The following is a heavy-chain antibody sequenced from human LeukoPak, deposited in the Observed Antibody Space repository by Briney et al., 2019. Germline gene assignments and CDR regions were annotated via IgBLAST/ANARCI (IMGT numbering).Heavy chain of an antibody. Sequence: GGSLRLSCAASGFTFSSYWMHWVRQAPGKGLVWVSRINSDGSSTSYADSVKGRFTISRDNAKNTLYLQMNSLRAEDTAVYYCPRDGEGYGMDVWGQGTTVTVSS. V-gene: IGHV3-74*01. CDR1: GFTFSSYW. J-gene: IGHJ6*02. D-gene: IGHD2-21*01. CDR2: INSDGSST. CDR3: PRDGEGYGMDV.